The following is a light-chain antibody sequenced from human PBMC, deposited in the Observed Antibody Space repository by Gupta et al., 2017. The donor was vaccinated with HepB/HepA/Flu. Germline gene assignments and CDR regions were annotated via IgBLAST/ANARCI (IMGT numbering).Light chain of an antibody. CDR2: GAS. CDR1: QSVSSSY. V-gene: IGKV3-20*01. J-gene: IGKJ1*01. CDR3: QRDGSSLWT. Sequence: EIVLTQSPGTLSLSPGERATLSCRASQSVSSSYLAWYQQKPGQAPRLLIYGASSRATGIPDRFSGSGSGTDFTLTISILDPEDFAVYYCQRDGSSLWTFGQGTRVEIK.